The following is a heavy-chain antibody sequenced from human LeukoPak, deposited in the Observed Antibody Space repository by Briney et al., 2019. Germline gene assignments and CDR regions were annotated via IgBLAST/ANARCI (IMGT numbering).Heavy chain of an antibody. CDR2: IYYSGST. D-gene: IGHD3-22*01. V-gene: IGHV4-59*01. CDR1: VGSISSYN. CDR3: ARAPGMYYYDSSGYYLD. Sequence: KPSETLSLTCTVSVGSISSYNWSWLRPPPGKGLEWVGYIYYSGSTNYNPSLKSRVTISVDTSKNQFSLKLSSVTAADTAVYYCARAPGMYYYDSSGYYLDWGQGTLVTVSS. J-gene: IGHJ4*02.